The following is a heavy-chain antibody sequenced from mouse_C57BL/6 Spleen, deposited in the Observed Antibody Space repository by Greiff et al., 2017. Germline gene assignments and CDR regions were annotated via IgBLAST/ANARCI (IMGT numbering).Heavy chain of an antibody. Sequence: QVQLQQSGAELARPGASVKLSCKASGYTFTSYGISWVKQRTGQGLEWIGEIYPRSGNTYYNKKFKGKATLTADKSSSTAYMELRSLTSEDSAVYFCARGGIPRGFDYWGQGTTLTVSS. V-gene: IGHV1-81*01. CDR3: ARGGIPRGFDY. D-gene: IGHD5-1-1*01. J-gene: IGHJ2*01. CDR2: IYPRSGNT. CDR1: GYTFTSYG.